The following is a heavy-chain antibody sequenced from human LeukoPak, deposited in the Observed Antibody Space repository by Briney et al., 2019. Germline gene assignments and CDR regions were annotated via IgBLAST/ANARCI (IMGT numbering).Heavy chain of an antibody. CDR1: GGSISSSSYY. CDR2: IYYSGST. Sequence: SETLSLTCTVSGGSISSSSYYWGWIRQPPGKGLEWIGSIYYSGSTYYSPSLKSRVTISVDTSKNQFSLKLSSVTAADTAVYYCARTVRGVIAWFDPWGQGTLVTVSS. V-gene: IGHV4-39*01. D-gene: IGHD3-10*01. CDR3: ARTVRGVIAWFDP. J-gene: IGHJ5*02.